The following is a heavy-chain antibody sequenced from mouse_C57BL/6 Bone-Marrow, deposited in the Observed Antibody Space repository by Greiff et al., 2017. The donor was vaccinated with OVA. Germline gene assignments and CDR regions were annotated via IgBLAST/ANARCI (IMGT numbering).Heavy chain of an antibody. Sequence: EVHLVESGGGLVKPGGSLKLSCAASGFTFSSYAMSWVRQTPEKRLEWVATISDGGSYTYYPDNVKGRFTISRDNAKNNLYLQMSHLKSEDTAMYYCARGRVMDYWGQGTSVTVSS. CDR3: ARGRVMDY. CDR1: GFTFSSYA. CDR2: ISDGGSYT. V-gene: IGHV5-4*01. J-gene: IGHJ4*01.